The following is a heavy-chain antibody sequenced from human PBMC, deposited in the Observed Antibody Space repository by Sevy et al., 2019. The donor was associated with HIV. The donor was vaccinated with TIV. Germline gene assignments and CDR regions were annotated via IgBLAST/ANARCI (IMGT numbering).Heavy chain of an antibody. V-gene: IGHV3-30*04. J-gene: IGHJ3*01. CDR2: ISYDGSNQ. CDR1: GVAFSSYA. Sequence: GGSLRLSCAASGVAFSSYAMHWVRQAPDKGLEWVAVISYDGSNQEYADSVKGRFTISRDNSKNTLYLQMNSLRVEDTAVYYCARFPPERAFDVWGQGTMVTVS. CDR3: ARFPPERAFDV.